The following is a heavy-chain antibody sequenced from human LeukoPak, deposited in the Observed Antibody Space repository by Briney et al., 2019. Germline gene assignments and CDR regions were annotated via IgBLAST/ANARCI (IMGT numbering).Heavy chain of an antibody. CDR3: ARCIRGYSYGYYYFDY. J-gene: IGHJ4*02. V-gene: IGHV1-2*02. CDR2: INPNSGGT. D-gene: IGHD5-18*01. Sequence: ASVKVSCKASGYTFTGYYMHWVRQAPGQGLEWMGWINPNSGGTNYAQKFQGRVTMTRDTSISTAYMELSRLRSDDTAVYYCARCIRGYSYGYYYFDYWGQGTLVTVSS. CDR1: GYTFTGYY.